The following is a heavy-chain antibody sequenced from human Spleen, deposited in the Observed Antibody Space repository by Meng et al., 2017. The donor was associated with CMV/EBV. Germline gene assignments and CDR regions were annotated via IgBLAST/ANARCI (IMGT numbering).Heavy chain of an antibody. CDR2: ISSSSRYI. CDR1: GFIFSSYS. V-gene: IGHV3-21*01. J-gene: IGHJ4*02. Sequence: GESLKISCAASGFIFSSYSMSWVRQAPGKGLEWVSSISSSSRYIYYADSVKGRFTISRDNAKNSLFLQMNNLRAEDTAVYYCARLDNYGYWGQGTLVTVSS. CDR3: ARLDNYGY. D-gene: IGHD5-24*01.